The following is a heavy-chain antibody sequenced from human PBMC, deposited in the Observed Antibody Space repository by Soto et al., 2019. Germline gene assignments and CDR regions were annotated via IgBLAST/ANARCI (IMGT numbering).Heavy chain of an antibody. V-gene: IGHV3-48*02. CDR2: ISSGSLSI. CDR1: GFTFSRYT. D-gene: IGHD3-16*01. Sequence: EVQLEESVGGLVQPGGSLRLSCAASGFTFSRYTMNWVRQTPGKGLEWVSYISSGSLSIYYADSVKGRFTVSRDNAKNSLFLQMNSLRDEDTAVYYCARGGSSSDNGMDVWGQGTTVTVSS. CDR3: ARGGSSSDNGMDV. J-gene: IGHJ6*02.